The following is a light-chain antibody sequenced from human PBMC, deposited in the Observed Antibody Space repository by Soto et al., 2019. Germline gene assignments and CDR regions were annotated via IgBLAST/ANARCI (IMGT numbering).Light chain of an antibody. CDR3: QQFGTSPYT. V-gene: IGKV3-20*01. J-gene: IGKJ2*01. CDR1: QSVSGYY. CDR2: GAS. Sequence: ESVLTQSPGTLSLSPGDSATLSCRASQSVSGYYLAWYQQKPGQAPRLLIYGASSRDTGIPDRFSGSGSGTDFTLPISRLEPEDFALYYCQQFGTSPYTFGQGTRLEIK.